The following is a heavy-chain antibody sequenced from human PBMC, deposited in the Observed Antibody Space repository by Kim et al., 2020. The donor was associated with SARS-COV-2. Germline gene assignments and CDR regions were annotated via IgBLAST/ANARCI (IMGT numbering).Heavy chain of an antibody. CDR1: GFTFSSYG. CDR3: AKDVYCSSTSCSDDAFDI. J-gene: IGHJ3*02. D-gene: IGHD2-2*01. Sequence: GGSLRLSCAASGFTFSSYGMHWVRQAPGKGLEWVAVISYDGSNKYYADSVKGRFTISRDNSKNTLYLQMNSLRAEDTAVYYCAKDVYCSSTSCSDDAFDIWGQGTMVTVSS. V-gene: IGHV3-30*18. CDR2: ISYDGSNK.